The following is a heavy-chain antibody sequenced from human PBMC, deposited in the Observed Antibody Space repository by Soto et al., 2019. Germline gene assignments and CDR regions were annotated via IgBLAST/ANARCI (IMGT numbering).Heavy chain of an antibody. CDR3: ARSPPEIVESSGWYYYFDY. V-gene: IGHV1-8*01. CDR1: GYTFTSYD. D-gene: IGHD6-19*01. CDR2: MNPNSGNT. Sequence: GASVKVSCKASGYTFTSYDINWVRQATGQGLEWMGWMNPNSGNTGYAQKFQGRVTMTRNTSISTAYMELSSLRSEDTAVYYCARSPPEIVESSGWYYYFDYWGQGTLVTVSS. J-gene: IGHJ4*02.